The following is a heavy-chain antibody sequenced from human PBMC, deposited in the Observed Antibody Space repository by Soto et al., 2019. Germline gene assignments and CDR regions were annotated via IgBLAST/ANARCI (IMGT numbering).Heavy chain of an antibody. CDR1: GFTVSSNY. Sequence: LSLTCAASGFTVSSNYMSWVRQAPGRGLEWVSVIYSGGSTYYADSVKGRFTISRDNSKNTLYLQMNSLRAEDTAVYYCARDRENWNYGSHDAFDIWGQGTMVTVSS. D-gene: IGHD1-7*01. J-gene: IGHJ3*02. CDR3: ARDRENWNYGSHDAFDI. CDR2: IYSGGST. V-gene: IGHV3-53*01.